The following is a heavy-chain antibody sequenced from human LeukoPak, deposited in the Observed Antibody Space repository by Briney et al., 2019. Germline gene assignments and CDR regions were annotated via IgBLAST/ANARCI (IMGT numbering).Heavy chain of an antibody. Sequence: SETLSLNCTVSGGSISSSSYYWGWIRQPPGKGLEWIGSIYYSGSTYYNPSLKSRVTISVDTSKNQFSLKLSSVTAADTAVYYCARHLVRLALDYWGQGTLVTVSS. D-gene: IGHD4-17*01. V-gene: IGHV4-39*01. J-gene: IGHJ4*02. CDR2: IYYSGST. CDR1: GGSISSSSYY. CDR3: ARHLVRLALDY.